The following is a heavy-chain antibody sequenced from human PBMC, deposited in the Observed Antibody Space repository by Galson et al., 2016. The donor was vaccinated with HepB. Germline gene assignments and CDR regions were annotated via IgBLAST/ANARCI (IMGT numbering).Heavy chain of an antibody. D-gene: IGHD3-3*01. V-gene: IGHV3-23*01. CDR2: IRAGGGDT. CDR3: AKDRDDFWPHNDLDY. J-gene: IGHJ4*02. CDR1: ELSIISSA. Sequence: SLRLSCAVSELSIISSAMSWVRQAPGKGLEWVSSIRAGGGDTYYPDSVKGRFTISRDNSKSTLFLQLNSLRAEDTAVYYCAKDRDDFWPHNDLDYWGQGTLVTVSS.